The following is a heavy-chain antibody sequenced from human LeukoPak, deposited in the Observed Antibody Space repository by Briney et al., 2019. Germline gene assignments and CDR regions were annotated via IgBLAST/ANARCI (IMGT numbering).Heavy chain of an antibody. V-gene: IGHV3-11*05. CDR3: ARDARTAMTKGGRDY. J-gene: IGHJ4*02. CDR2: ISSSSSYT. CDR1: GFTFSDYY. D-gene: IGHD5-18*01. Sequence: GGSLRLSCAASGFTFSDYYMSWIRQAPGKGLEWVSYISSSSSYTNYADSVKGRFTISRDNAKNSLYLQMNSLRAEDTAVYYCARDARTAMTKGGRDYWGQGTLVTVSS.